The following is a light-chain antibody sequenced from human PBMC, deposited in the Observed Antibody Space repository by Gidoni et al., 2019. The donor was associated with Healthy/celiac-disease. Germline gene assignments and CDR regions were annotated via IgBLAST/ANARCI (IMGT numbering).Light chain of an antibody. J-gene: IGKJ4*01. V-gene: IGKV3-20*01. CDR2: GAS. CDR3: QHYGSSLLT. Sequence: EIVFTQSPGTLSFSTGERATLSCRASQSVSSIYLAWYQQKPGQAPRLLIYGASSRAAGIPDRCSGGGSGTDFTLTISRLEAEDFAVYYCQHYGSSLLTFGGGTKVEIK. CDR1: QSVSSIY.